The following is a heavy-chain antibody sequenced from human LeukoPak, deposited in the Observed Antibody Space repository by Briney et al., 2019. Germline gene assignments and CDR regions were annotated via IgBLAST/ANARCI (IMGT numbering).Heavy chain of an antibody. CDR2: IYYSGST. CDR3: ARVSWVSCSSTSCLDAFDI. D-gene: IGHD2-2*01. Sequence: SETLSLTCTVSGGSISSSSYYWGWIRQPPGKGLEWIGSIYYSGSTYYNPSLKSRVTISVDTSKNQFSLKLSSVTAADTAVYYCARVSWVSCSSTSCLDAFDIWGQGTMVTVSS. CDR1: GGSISSSSYY. V-gene: IGHV4-39*01. J-gene: IGHJ3*02.